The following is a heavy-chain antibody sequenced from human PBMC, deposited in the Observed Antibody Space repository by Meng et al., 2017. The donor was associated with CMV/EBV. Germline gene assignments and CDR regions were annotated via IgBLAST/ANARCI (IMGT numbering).Heavy chain of an antibody. V-gene: IGHV3-74*01. CDR3: ARSSWEPASDAFDI. CDR2: INSDGSST. J-gene: IGHJ3*02. D-gene: IGHD1-26*01. CDR1: GFTFSSYW. Sequence: GESLKISCAASGFTFSSYWMHWVRQAPGKGLVWVSRINSDGSSTSYADSVKGRFTISRDNAKNTLYLPMNSLRVEDTAVYYCARSSWEPASDAFDIWGQGTMVTVSS.